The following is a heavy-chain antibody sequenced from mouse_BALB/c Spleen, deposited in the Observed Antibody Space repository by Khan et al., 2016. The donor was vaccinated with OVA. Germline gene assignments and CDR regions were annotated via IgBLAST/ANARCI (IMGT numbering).Heavy chain of an antibody. CDR3: ARNSYMYDFTY. CDR1: GFSLTTYG. V-gene: IGHV2-4-1*01. CDR2: IWSGGNT. J-gene: IGHJ3*01. D-gene: IGHD2-14*01. Sequence: QVQLQQSGPGLLQPSQSLSITCTVTGFSLTTYGVHWVRQSPGKGLEWLGLIWSGGNTDYNAAFISRLSISKDNSKSQVFFKMNSLQVDDTAIYXCARNSYMYDFTYWGQGTLVTVSA.